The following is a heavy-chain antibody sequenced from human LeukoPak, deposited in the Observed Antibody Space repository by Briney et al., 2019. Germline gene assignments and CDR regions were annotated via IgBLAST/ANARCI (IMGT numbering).Heavy chain of an antibody. CDR3: ARGPYGSGKRYYYYYMDV. J-gene: IGHJ6*03. CDR2: IKEDGSEK. D-gene: IGHD3-10*01. V-gene: IGHV3-7*04. CDR1: RFTFSGYW. Sequence: GGSLRLSCAASRFTFSGYWMSWVRQAPGEGLEWVANIKEDGSEKYYVGSVKGRFTISRDNAKNSLYLQMNSLRAEDTAVYYCARGPYGSGKRYYYYYMDVWGKGTTVTISS.